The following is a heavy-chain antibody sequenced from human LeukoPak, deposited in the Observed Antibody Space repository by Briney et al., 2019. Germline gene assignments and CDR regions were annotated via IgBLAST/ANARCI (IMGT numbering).Heavy chain of an antibody. CDR3: ARGGDFEPNYYYYGMDV. CDR1: GGTFSSYA. V-gene: IGHV1-69*13. CDR2: IIPIFGTA. Sequence: ASVKVSCKASGGTFSSYAISWVRQAPGQGLEWMGGIIPIFGTANYAQKFQGRVTITADESTSTAYMELSSLRSEDTAAYYCARGGDFEPNYYYYGMDVWGQGTTVTVSS. D-gene: IGHD3-3*01. J-gene: IGHJ6*02.